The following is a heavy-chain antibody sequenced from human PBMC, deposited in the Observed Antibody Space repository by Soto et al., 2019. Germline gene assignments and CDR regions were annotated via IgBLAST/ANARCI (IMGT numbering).Heavy chain of an antibody. D-gene: IGHD6-6*01. J-gene: IGHJ4*02. V-gene: IGHV3-33*01. CDR3: ARDRPIAARMNLGY. Sequence: QVQLVESGGGVVQPARSLRLSCAASGFTFSSYGMHWVRQAPGKGLEWVAVIWYYGSNKYYADSVKGRFTISRDNSKNTLYLQVNSLRAEDTAVYYCARDRPIAARMNLGYWGQGTLVTVSS. CDR1: GFTFSSYG. CDR2: IWYYGSNK.